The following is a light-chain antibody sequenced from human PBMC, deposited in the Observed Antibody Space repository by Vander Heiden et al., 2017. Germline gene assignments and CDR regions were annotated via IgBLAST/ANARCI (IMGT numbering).Light chain of an antibody. CDR1: QSVSSN. CDR2: GAS. Sequence: DIVMTQSPATLSVSPGESATLSCRASQSVSSNLAWYQQKPGQAPRLLIYGASTRATGIPARFSGSGSGTEFTLTISSLQSEDLAVYYCQQYNNWPRTFGQGTKVEIK. J-gene: IGKJ1*01. CDR3: QQYNNWPRT. V-gene: IGKV3-15*01.